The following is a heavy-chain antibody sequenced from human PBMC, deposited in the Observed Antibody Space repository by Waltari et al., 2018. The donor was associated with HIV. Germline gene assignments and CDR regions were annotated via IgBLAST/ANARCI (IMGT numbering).Heavy chain of an antibody. CDR2: MNPNSCGT. CDR3: SRGGVILTGYYPSGVS. Sequence: QVLLVQSGAEVKKPGASVKVSCKASGYTFSGYYIHWVRQAPGQGLELMGWMNPNSCGTHFSQKFQGRVTMTRDKSSSTAYLEVRSLTSDDTALYWCSRGGVILTGYYPSGVSWGQGTLVTVSS. CDR1: GYTFSGYY. V-gene: IGHV1-2*02. J-gene: IGHJ5*02. D-gene: IGHD3-9*01.